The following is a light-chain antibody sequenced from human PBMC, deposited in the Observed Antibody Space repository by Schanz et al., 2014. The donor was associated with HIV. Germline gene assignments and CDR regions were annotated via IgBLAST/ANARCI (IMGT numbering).Light chain of an antibody. J-gene: IGKJ3*01. Sequence: EIVLTQSPGTLSLSPGERATLSCRASQSVDSGYLAWYQQKPGQAPRLLIYGASSRATGIPDRFSGSGSGTDFTLTISRLEPEDFAVYYCQQYGSSPLFTFGPGTKVDIK. CDR1: QSVDSGY. V-gene: IGKV3-20*01. CDR3: QQYGSSPLFT. CDR2: GAS.